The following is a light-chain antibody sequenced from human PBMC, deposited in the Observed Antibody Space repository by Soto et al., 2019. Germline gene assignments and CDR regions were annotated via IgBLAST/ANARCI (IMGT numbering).Light chain of an antibody. CDR2: ENN. J-gene: IGLJ3*02. V-gene: IGLV1-51*02. CDR3: GTWDSSLSPGGV. Sequence: QSVLTQPPSVSAAPGQMVTISCSGSSSSIGNNYVSWYQQLPRTAPKLLIYENNKRPSGIPDRFSGSASGTSATLGITGLQTGDEADYYCGTWDSSLSPGGVFGGGTKVTVL. CDR1: SSSIGNNY.